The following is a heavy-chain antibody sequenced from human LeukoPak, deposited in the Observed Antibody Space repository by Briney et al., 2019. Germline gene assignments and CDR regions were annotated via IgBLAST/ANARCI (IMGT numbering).Heavy chain of an antibody. D-gene: IGHD3-16*01. V-gene: IGHV4-4*02. Sequence: SETLSLTCAVSGGSISSSNWWSWVRQPPGKGLEWIGEIYHSGSTNYNPSLKSRVTISVDTSENQFSLKLSSVTAADTAVYYCARINWGAFDIWGQGTMVTVSS. CDR3: ARINWGAFDI. CDR2: IYHSGST. CDR1: GGSISSSNW. J-gene: IGHJ3*02.